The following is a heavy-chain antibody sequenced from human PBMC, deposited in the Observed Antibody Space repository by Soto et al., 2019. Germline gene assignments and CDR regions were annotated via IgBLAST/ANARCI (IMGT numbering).Heavy chain of an antibody. CDR2: IRNKTNNYAT. J-gene: IGHJ4*02. CDR1: GFTFSGYA. V-gene: IGHV3-73*02. CDR3: TSHSPEDMIRN. Sequence: EVQLVESGGGLVQPGGSLKLSCAASGFTFSGYAMHWVRQASGKGLEWVGRIRNKTNNYATAYAASVKGRFTISRDDSKNTAYLQMNSLKTEDTAVYYCTSHSPEDMIRNWGPGTLVTVSS. D-gene: IGHD2-15*01.